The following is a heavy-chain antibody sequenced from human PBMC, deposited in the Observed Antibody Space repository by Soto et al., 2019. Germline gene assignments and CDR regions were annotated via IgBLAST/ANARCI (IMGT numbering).Heavy chain of an antibody. D-gene: IGHD2-15*01. V-gene: IGHV4-4*07. Sequence: ETLCLTCVVSGVSINNYYWAEIRQSVGKGREYSGRIYTGGITNYNRSLKSRLTLSGHTSNNQFSRKLGSITAADTAVYYGARHLMVVFETSGNDAFDICGQVTAVT. CDR1: GVSINNYY. CDR3: ARHLMVVFETSGNDAFDI. J-gene: IGHJ3*02. CDR2: IYTGGIT.